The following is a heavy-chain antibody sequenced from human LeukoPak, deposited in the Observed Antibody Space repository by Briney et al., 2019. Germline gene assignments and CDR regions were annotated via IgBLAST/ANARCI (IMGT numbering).Heavy chain of an antibody. CDR3: TRRGYSGDAFYI. CDR1: GYRLTSYW. CDR2: IDPSDSYT. J-gene: IGHJ3*02. Sequence: GESLKISCKGSGYRLTSYWISWVRQMPGKGLEWMGRIDPSDSYTKYSPSFQGHVTISADKSISTAYLQWSSLKASDTAMYYCTRRGYSGDAFYIWGQGTMVTVSS. V-gene: IGHV5-10-1*01. D-gene: IGHD5-12*01.